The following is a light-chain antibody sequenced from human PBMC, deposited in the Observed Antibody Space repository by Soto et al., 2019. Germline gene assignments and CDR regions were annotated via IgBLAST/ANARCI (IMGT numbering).Light chain of an antibody. CDR2: DAI. CDR1: QNIHNH. CDR3: QHYDAWPLT. V-gene: IGKV3-15*01. J-gene: IGKJ4*01. Sequence: EILMTQSPANLSVSPGERVTLSCRASQNIHNHMSWFLQKPGQAPRLLMYDAIIRAAGIPARFSGSWSGTEFTLTINSLQSEDFAVYYCQHYDAWPLTFGGGTKVEIK.